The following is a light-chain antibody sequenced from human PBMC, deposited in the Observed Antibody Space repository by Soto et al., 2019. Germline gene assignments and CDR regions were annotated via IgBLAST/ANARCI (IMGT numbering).Light chain of an antibody. CDR3: QQTHSVPLT. V-gene: IGKV1-39*01. J-gene: IGKJ5*01. Sequence: DTQMTQSPSSLSASVGDRVTITCRASHTISRSLNWFQQKPGKAPKLLIYAASILQNEVPSRFSGSGSGTDFTLSITSLQFEDFATYYCQQTHSVPLTFGQGTRLEI. CDR2: AAS. CDR1: HTISRS.